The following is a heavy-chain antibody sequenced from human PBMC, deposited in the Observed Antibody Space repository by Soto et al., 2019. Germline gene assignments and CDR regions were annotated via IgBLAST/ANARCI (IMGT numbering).Heavy chain of an antibody. CDR3: TTTPRGLGMLVGRDY. CDR2: IKSKTDGGTT. D-gene: IGHD7-27*01. J-gene: IGHJ4*02. Sequence: GGSLRLSCAASGFTFSNAWMSWVRQAPGKGLEWVGRIKSKTDGGTTDYAAPVKGRFTISRDDSKNTLYLQMNSLKTEDTAVYYCTTTPRGLGMLVGRDYWGQGTLVTVSS. V-gene: IGHV3-15*01. CDR1: GFTFSNAW.